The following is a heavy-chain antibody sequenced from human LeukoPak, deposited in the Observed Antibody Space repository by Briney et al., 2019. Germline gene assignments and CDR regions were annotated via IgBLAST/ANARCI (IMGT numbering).Heavy chain of an antibody. CDR2: ISGDGDSA. V-gene: IGHV3-43*02. Sequence: GGSLRLSCAATGFTFDDYPMHWVRQDTGKGLEWVSLISGDGDSAYYADSVKGRFTSSRDNSKNSLYLQMNSLRTEDTALYYCAKDLSRRRAATTFDYWGQGTLVTVSS. D-gene: IGHD1-26*01. CDR1: GFTFDDYP. J-gene: IGHJ4*02. CDR3: AKDLSRRRAATTFDY.